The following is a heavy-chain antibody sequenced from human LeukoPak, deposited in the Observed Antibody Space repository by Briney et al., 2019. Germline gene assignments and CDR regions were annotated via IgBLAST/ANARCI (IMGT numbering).Heavy chain of an antibody. J-gene: IGHJ3*02. V-gene: IGHV3-23*01. CDR3: AKDSGGHIVVVTAMGAFDI. CDR2: ISGSGGST. D-gene: IGHD2-21*02. Sequence: GGSLRLSCAASGFTFSSYAMSWVRQAPGKGLEWVSAISGSGGSTYYADSVKGRFTISRDNSKNTLYLQMNSLRAEDTAVYYCAKDSGGHIVVVTAMGAFDIWGQGTMVTVS. CDR1: GFTFSSYA.